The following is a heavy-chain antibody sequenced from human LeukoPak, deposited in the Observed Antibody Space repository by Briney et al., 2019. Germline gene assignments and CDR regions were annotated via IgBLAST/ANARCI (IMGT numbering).Heavy chain of an antibody. D-gene: IGHD1-26*01. CDR1: GFAFNKYA. CDR3: AKTQWKVGATDYFEY. Sequence: GGSLRLSCAASGFAFNKYAMTWVRQAPGKGLEWVSNINDKGGERHYADSVKGRFTISRDNSKNTVFLQMDSLRADDTAVYYCAKTQWKVGATDYFEYWGQGILVTVSS. CDR2: INDKGGER. V-gene: IGHV3-23*01. J-gene: IGHJ4*02.